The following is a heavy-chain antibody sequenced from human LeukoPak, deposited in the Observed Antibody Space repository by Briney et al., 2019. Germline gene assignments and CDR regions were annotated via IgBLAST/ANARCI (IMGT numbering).Heavy chain of an antibody. CDR1: GYTFTGYY. D-gene: IGHD3-9*01. CDR3: AFSPVGRYFVWTLDY. CDR2: INPNSGGT. V-gene: IGHV1-2*04. J-gene: IGHJ4*02. Sequence: ASVKVSCKASGYTFTGYYMHWVRQAPGQGLEWMGWINPNSGGTNYAQKFQGWVTMTRDTSISTAYMELSRLRSDDTAVYYCAFSPVGRYFVWTLDYWGQGTLVTVSS.